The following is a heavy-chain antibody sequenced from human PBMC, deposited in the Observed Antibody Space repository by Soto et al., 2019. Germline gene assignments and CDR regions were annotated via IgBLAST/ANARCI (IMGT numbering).Heavy chain of an antibody. J-gene: IGHJ5*02. CDR2: IIPIFGTA. V-gene: IGHV1-69*06. CDR3: AREEYYYDSSGYHGWFDP. Sequence: QVQLVQSGAEVKKPGSSVMVSCKASGGTFSSYAISWVRQAPGQGLEWMGGIIPIFGTANYAQKFQGRVTITADKSTSTAYMELSSLRSEDTAVYYCAREEYYYDSSGYHGWFDPWGQGTLVTVSS. CDR1: GGTFSSYA. D-gene: IGHD3-22*01.